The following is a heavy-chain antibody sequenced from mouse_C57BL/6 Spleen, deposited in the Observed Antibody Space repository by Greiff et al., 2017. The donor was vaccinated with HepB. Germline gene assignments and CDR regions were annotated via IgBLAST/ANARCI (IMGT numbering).Heavy chain of an antibody. CDR2: ISSGSSTI. D-gene: IGHD2-4*01. Sequence: EVHLVESGGGLVKPGGSLKLSCAASGFTFSDYGMHWVRQAPEKGLEWVAYISSGSSTIYYADTVKGRFTISRDNAKNTLFLQMTSLRSEDTAMYYCARAGYDYDVSFYWYFDVWGTGTTVTVSS. V-gene: IGHV5-17*01. J-gene: IGHJ1*03. CDR1: GFTFSDYG. CDR3: ARAGYDYDVSFYWYFDV.